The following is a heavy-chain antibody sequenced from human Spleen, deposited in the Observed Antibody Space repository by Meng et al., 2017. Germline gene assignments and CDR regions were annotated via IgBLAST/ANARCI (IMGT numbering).Heavy chain of an antibody. V-gene: IGHV4-31*03. Sequence: QVEVQESGPGLVKPSQTLSLTCTVSGGSISSGGYYWSWIRQHPGKGLEWIGYIYYSGSTYYNPSLKSRVTISVDTSKNQFSLKLSSVTAADTAVYYCARGVVGDYWYFDLWGRGTLVTVFS. CDR2: IYYSGST. D-gene: IGHD3-10*01. CDR1: GGSISSGGYY. J-gene: IGHJ2*01. CDR3: ARGVVGDYWYFDL.